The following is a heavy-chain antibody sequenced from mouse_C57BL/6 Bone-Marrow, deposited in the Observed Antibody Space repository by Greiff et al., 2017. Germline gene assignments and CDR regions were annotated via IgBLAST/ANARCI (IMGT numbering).Heavy chain of an antibody. D-gene: IGHD1-1*01. CDR2: IYPGTSAT. Sequence: EVQLQQSGTVLARPGASVKMSCKTSGYTFTSYWMHWVKQRPGQGLEWIGAIYPGTSATSYNQKFKGKATLTAVTSASTAYMCRSGLTNEDSAVDDCTGEVYDSGSAWYCDVWGTGTTVTVSS. J-gene: IGHJ1*03. CDR1: GYTFTSYW. V-gene: IGHV1-5*01. CDR3: TGEVYDSGSAWYCDV.